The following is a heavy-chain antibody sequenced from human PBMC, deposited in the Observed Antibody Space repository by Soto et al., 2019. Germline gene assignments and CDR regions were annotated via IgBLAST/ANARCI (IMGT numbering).Heavy chain of an antibody. CDR2: IIPIFGTA. D-gene: IGHD3-9*01. J-gene: IGHJ4*02. Sequence: ASVKVSCKASGGTFSSYAISWVRRAPGQGLEWMGGIIPIFGTANYAQKFQGRVTITADESTSTAYMELSSLRSEDTAVYYCARGPYYDILTGYLGYWGQGTLVTVPQ. CDR3: ARGPYYDILTGYLGY. CDR1: GGTFSSYA. V-gene: IGHV1-69*13.